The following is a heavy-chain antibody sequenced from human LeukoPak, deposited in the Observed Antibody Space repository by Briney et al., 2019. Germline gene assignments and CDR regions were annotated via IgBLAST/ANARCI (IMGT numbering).Heavy chain of an antibody. Sequence: GGSLRLSCAASGFTFSSYTMSWVRQAPGKGLDWVSSISTSSSYIYYADSVKGRFTISRDNAKNSLYLQMNSLRAEDTAVYYCARHGATLKRDLDFWGQGTLVTVSS. J-gene: IGHJ4*02. V-gene: IGHV3-21*01. CDR1: GFTFSSYT. CDR3: ARHGATLKRDLDF. CDR2: ISTSSSYI. D-gene: IGHD5-24*01.